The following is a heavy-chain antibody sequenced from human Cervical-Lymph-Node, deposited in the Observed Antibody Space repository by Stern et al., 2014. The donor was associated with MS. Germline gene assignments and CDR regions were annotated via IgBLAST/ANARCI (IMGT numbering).Heavy chain of an antibody. J-gene: IGHJ2*01. Sequence: VQLVESGGGLVQPGGSLRLSCAASGFTFSSYSMNWVRQAPGKGLEWVSYISSSSSTIYYADSVKGRFTISRDNAKNSLYLQMNSLRAEDTAVYYCARDAPLDLWGRGTLVTVSS. CDR2: ISSSSSTI. CDR1: GFTFSSYS. V-gene: IGHV3-48*01. CDR3: ARDAPLDL.